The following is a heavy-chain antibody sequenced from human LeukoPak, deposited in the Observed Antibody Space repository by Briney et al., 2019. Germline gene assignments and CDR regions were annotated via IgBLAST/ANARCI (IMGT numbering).Heavy chain of an antibody. CDR2: ITGRGGST. CDR3: AIDRYGDYSKY. J-gene: IGHJ4*02. CDR1: GFTFSSYA. D-gene: IGHD4-17*01. Sequence: PGGSLRLSCAASGFTFSSYAMSWVRQAPGKGLHWVSSITGRGGSTHYADSVKGRFTISRDNSKNTLYLQMNSLRGEDTAVYYCAIDRYGDYSKYWGQGTLVTVSS. V-gene: IGHV3-23*01.